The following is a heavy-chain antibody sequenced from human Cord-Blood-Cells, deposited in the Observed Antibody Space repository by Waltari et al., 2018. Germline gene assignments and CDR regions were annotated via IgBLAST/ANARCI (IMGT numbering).Heavy chain of an antibody. D-gene: IGHD7-27*01. CDR2: IWYDGSNK. CDR1: GFTFSSYG. V-gene: IGHV3-33*01. Sequence: QVQLVESGGGVVQPGRSLRLSCAASGFTFSSYGMHWVRQAPGKGLEWVAVIWYDGSNKYYADSVKGRFTISRDNSKNTLYLQMNSLRAEDTAVYYCARVTGDWYCDLWGRGTLVTVSS. CDR3: ARVTGDWYCDL. J-gene: IGHJ2*01.